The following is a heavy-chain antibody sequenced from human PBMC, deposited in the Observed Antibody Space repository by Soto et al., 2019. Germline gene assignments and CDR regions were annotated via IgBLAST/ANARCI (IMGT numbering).Heavy chain of an antibody. CDR1: GYTFTSYA. CDR2: INAGNGNT. V-gene: IGHV1-3*01. J-gene: IGHJ4*02. Sequence: ASVKVSCKASGYTFTSYAMHWVRQAPGQRLEWMGWINAGNGNTKYSQKFQGRVPITRDTSASTAYMELSSLRSEDTAVYYCARDVGQYDYYDSSGYYPYYWGQGTLVTVSS. D-gene: IGHD3-22*01. CDR3: ARDVGQYDYYDSSGYYPYY.